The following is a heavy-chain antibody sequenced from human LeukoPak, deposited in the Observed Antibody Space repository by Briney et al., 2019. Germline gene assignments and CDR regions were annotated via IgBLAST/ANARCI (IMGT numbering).Heavy chain of an antibody. CDR1: GGSFSGYY. D-gene: IGHD2-2*01. CDR2: INHSGST. CDR3: ARGVPPNIVVVPAATGSLQFDY. V-gene: IGHV4-34*01. Sequence: SETLSLTCAVYGGSFSGYYWSWIRQPPGKGLEWIGEINHSGSTNYNPSLKSRVTISVDTSKNQFSLKLSSVTAADTAVYYCARGVPPNIVVVPAATGSLQFDYWGQGTLVTVSS. J-gene: IGHJ4*02.